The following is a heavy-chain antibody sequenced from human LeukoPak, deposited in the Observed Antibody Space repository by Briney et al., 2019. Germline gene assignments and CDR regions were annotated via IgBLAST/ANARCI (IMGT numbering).Heavy chain of an antibody. CDR3: VRDGGVSGYDLLDY. V-gene: IGHV3-7*01. D-gene: IGHD5-12*01. CDR1: GFTFSHYW. J-gene: IGHJ4*02. Sequence: GGSLRLSCAASGFTFSHYWMTWVRQAPGKGLEWVAQINQDGSEEYYMDSVKARFTISRDNAKNSVFLQMNSLRAEDTAVYYCVRDGGVSGYDLLDYWGQGTMVTVSS. CDR2: INQDGSEE.